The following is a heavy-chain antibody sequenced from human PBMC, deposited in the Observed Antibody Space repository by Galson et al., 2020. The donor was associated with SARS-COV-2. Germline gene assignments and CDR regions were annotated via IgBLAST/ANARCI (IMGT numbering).Heavy chain of an antibody. V-gene: IGHV1-2*02. CDR1: GYTFTGYY. CDR2: INPNSGGT. J-gene: IGHJ4*02. CDR3: ARESLYSSSWYEY. Sequence: ASVKVSCKASGYTFTGYYMHWVRQAPGQGLEWMGWINPNSGGTNYAQKFQGRVTMTRDTSISTAYMELSRLRSDDTAAYYCARESLYSSSWYEYWGQGTLVTVSS. D-gene: IGHD6-13*01.